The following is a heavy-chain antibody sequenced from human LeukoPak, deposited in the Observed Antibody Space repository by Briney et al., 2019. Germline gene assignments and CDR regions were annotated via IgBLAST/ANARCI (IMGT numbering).Heavy chain of an antibody. D-gene: IGHD2-15*01. V-gene: IGHV3-21*01. Sequence: GGSLRLSCAASGLTFNTYTINWVRQAPGKGLEWVSSISSTSRYIYYADSVKGRFTISRDNAKSSLFLQLNSLRAEDTAVYYCARDGVVVSASPSYWYFDLWGRGTLVTVSS. CDR3: ARDGVVVSASPSYWYFDL. CDR2: ISSTSRYI. CDR1: GLTFNTYT. J-gene: IGHJ2*01.